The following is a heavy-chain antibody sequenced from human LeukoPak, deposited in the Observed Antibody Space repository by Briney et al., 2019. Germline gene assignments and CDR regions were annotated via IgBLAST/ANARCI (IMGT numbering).Heavy chain of an antibody. Sequence: GGSLRLSCAASGFTFSDYYMSWIRQAPGKGLEWVACISSSGSTIYYADSVKGRFTISRDNAKNSLYLQMNSLRAEDTAVYYCARAGLNYDSSGSLSYWGQGTLVTVSS. CDR3: ARAGLNYDSSGSLSY. D-gene: IGHD3-22*01. CDR2: ISSSGSTI. CDR1: GFTFSDYY. V-gene: IGHV3-11*04. J-gene: IGHJ4*02.